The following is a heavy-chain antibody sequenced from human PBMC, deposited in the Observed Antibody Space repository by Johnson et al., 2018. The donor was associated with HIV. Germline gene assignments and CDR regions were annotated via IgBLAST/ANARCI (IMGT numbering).Heavy chain of an antibody. Sequence: QVQLVESGGGVVQPGGSLRLSCAASGFTFSDYYMSWIRQAPGKGLEWVAVISYDGSNKYYADSVKGRFTISRDNSKNTLYLQMNSLRPEDTAVYYCARDGRDLVTRGQGTMVTVSS. D-gene: IGHD5-18*01. CDR3: ARDGRDLVT. CDR2: ISYDGSNK. J-gene: IGHJ3*01. V-gene: IGHV3-30-3*01. CDR1: GFTFSDYY.